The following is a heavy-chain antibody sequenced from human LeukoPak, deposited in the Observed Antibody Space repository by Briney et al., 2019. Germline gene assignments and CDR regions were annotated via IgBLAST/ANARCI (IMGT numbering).Heavy chain of an antibody. D-gene: IGHD3-22*01. Sequence: PGGSLRLSCAASGFTFSSYSMNWVRQAPGKGLEWVSSISSSSSYIYYADSVKGRFTISRDNAKNSLYLQMNSLRAEDTAVYYCAKAYYDSSGYYNYWGQGALVTVSS. CDR2: ISSSSSYI. CDR3: AKAYYDSSGYYNY. J-gene: IGHJ4*02. CDR1: GFTFSSYS. V-gene: IGHV3-21*01.